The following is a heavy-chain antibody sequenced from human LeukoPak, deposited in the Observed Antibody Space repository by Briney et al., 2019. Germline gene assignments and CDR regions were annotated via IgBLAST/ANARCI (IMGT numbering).Heavy chain of an antibody. Sequence: ASVKVSCKASGYTFTGYYMHWVRQAPGQGLEWMGWINPNSGGTNYAQKFQGRVTMTRDTSISTAYMELSRLRSDDTAVYYCARRAGSSWYFDYWGQGTLVTVSS. CDR1: GYTFTGYY. CDR2: INPNSGGT. CDR3: ARRAGSSWYFDY. D-gene: IGHD6-13*01. J-gene: IGHJ4*02. V-gene: IGHV1-2*02.